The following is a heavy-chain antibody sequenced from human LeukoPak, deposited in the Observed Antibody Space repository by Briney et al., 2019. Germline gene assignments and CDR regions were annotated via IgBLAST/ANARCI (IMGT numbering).Heavy chain of an antibody. CDR1: QFTFSSYS. Sequence: PGGSLRLSCAASQFTFSSYSMNWVRQAPGKGLEWVSSISSSSTYIYYADSVKGRFTISRDNAKNSLYLQMNSLRAEDTAVYYCARVWSPPYTSSWPCYFDYWGQGTLVTVSS. CDR2: ISSSSTYI. V-gene: IGHV3-21*01. CDR3: ARVWSPPYTSSWPCYFDY. D-gene: IGHD6-13*01. J-gene: IGHJ4*02.